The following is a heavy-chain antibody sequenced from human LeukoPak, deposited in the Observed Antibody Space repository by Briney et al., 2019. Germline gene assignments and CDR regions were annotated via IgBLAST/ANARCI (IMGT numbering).Heavy chain of an antibody. CDR2: IYYSGST. J-gene: IGHJ6*02. CDR3: AREVVPAANVVGYYYYGMDV. CDR1: GGSISSYY. Sequence: SETLSLTCTVSGGSISSYYWSWIRQPPGKGLEWIGYIYYSGSTNYNPSLKSRVTISLDTSKNQFSLKLNSVTAADTAVYYCAREVVPAANVVGYYYYGMDVWGQGTTVTVSS. D-gene: IGHD2-2*01. V-gene: IGHV4-59*12.